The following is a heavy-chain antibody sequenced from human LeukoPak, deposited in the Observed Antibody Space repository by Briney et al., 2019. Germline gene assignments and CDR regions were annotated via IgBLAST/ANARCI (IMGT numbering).Heavy chain of an antibody. D-gene: IGHD2-2*02. CDR2: INHSGST. V-gene: IGHV4-34*01. CDR3: ARGGIVVVPAAIRALDWYFDL. CDR1: GGSFSGYY. J-gene: IGHJ2*01. Sequence: SETLSLTCAVYGGSFSGYYWSWIRQPPGKGLEWIGEINHSGSTNYNPSLKSRVTISVDTSKNQFSLKLSSVTAADTAVYYCARGGIVVVPAAIRALDWYFDLWGRGTLVTASS.